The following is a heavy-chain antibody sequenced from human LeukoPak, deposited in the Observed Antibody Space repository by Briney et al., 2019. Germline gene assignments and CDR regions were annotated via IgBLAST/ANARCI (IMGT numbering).Heavy chain of an antibody. CDR2: IYTSGST. J-gene: IGHJ4*02. Sequence: SETLSLTCTVSGGSISSGSYYWSWIRQPSGKGLEWIGRIYTSGSTNYNPSLKSRVTISVDTSKNQFSLKLSSVTAADTAVYYCARSSSGYSGFDYWGQGTLVTVSS. V-gene: IGHV4-61*02. D-gene: IGHD3-22*01. CDR3: ARSSSGYSGFDY. CDR1: GGSISSGSYY.